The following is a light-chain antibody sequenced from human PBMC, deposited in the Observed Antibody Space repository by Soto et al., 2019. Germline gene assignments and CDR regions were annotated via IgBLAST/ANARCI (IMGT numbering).Light chain of an antibody. Sequence: QSVLTQPASVSGSPGQSITISCPGTSSEVGNNNLVSWYQQHPGKAHTLMIYEGTKRRSRVFNRFSGCKSGNTASLSISGLQFEDEVDYYFCSYAGSSFYGFGTGTKVTVL. V-gene: IGLV2-23*01. CDR1: SSEVGNNNL. J-gene: IGLJ1*01. CDR3: CSYAGSSFYG. CDR2: EGT.